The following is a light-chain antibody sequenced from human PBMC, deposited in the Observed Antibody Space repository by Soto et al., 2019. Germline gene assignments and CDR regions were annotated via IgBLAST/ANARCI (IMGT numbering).Light chain of an antibody. V-gene: IGLV1-44*01. CDR1: RSNNGGNA. Sequence: QSVLTQPPSVSGTPGQRVTISCSGSRSNNGGNAVTWYQQVPGTAPKLLIYANDQRPSGISDRFSGSKSSTSASLAISGLQSEDEADYYCAVWDDNLRGLFGGGTKLTVL. J-gene: IGLJ2*01. CDR3: AVWDDNLRGL. CDR2: AND.